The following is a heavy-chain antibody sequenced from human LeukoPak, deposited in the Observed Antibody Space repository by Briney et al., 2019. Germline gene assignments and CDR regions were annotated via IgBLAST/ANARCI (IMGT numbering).Heavy chain of an antibody. CDR3: ARFNLGPGIAVAGTD. CDR1: GGSISSYY. Sequence: SETLSLTCTVSGGSISSYYWSWIRQPPGKGLEWIGYIYYSGGTNYNPSLKSRVTISVDTSKNQFSLKLSSVTAADTAVYYCARFNLGPGIAVAGTDWGQGTLVTVSS. V-gene: IGHV4-59*08. CDR2: IYYSGGT. D-gene: IGHD6-19*01. J-gene: IGHJ4*02.